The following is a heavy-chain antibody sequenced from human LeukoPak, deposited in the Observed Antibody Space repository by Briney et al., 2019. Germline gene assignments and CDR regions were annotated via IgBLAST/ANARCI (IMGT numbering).Heavy chain of an antibody. CDR1: GGTFSSYA. Sequence: GASVKVSCKASGGTFSSYAISWVRQAPGQGLEWMGGIIPIFGTANYAQKFQGRVTITADESTSTAYMELSSLRSEDTAVYYCARGGYYYDSSGYLAFPFDYWGQGTLVTVSS. J-gene: IGHJ4*02. CDR3: ARGGYYYDSSGYLAFPFDY. V-gene: IGHV1-69*13. CDR2: IIPIFGTA. D-gene: IGHD3-22*01.